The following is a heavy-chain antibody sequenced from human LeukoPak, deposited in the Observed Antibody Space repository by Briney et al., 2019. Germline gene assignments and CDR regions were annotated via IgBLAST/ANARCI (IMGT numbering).Heavy chain of an antibody. CDR1: GFTFTSYW. J-gene: IGHJ4*02. V-gene: IGHV3-15*07. Sequence: GGSLRLACAASGFTFTSYWMHWVRHAPGKGLEWVGRIKSKTDGGTTDYAAPVKGRFTISRDDSKNTLYLQMNSLKTEDTAVYYCSTTYYYDSSEGYWGQGTLVTVSS. CDR3: STTYYYDSSEGY. CDR2: IKSKTDGGTT. D-gene: IGHD3-22*01.